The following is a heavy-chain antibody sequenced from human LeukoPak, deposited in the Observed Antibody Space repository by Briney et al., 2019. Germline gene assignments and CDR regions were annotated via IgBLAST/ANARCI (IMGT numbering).Heavy chain of an antibody. CDR3: AREPRITMVRGPYGMDV. CDR1: GGSISNYY. D-gene: IGHD3-10*01. Sequence: SETLSLTCTVSGGSISNYYWNWIRQPPGKGLEWIGFISFSGSTNYNPSLKSRVTISSDTSKNHFSLKLTSVTAADTTVYCFAREPRITMVRGPYGMDVWGQGTTVTVSS. CDR2: ISFSGST. V-gene: IGHV4-59*12. J-gene: IGHJ6*02.